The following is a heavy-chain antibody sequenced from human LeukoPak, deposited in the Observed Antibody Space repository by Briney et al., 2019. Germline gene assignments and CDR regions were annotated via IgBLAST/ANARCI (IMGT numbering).Heavy chain of an antibody. J-gene: IGHJ4*02. CDR3: ASPYYDILTGYYLHPFDY. D-gene: IGHD3-9*01. CDR2: IYYSGST. CDR1: GGSISSSSYY. V-gene: IGHV4-39*01. Sequence: SETLSLTCTVSGGSISSSSYYWGWIRQPPGKGLEWIGSIYYSGSTYYNPSLKSRVTISVDTSKNQFSLKLSSVTAADTAVYYCASPYYDILTGYYLHPFDYWGQGTLVTVSS.